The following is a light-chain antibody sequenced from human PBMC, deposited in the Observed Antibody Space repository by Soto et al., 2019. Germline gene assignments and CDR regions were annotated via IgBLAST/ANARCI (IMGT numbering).Light chain of an antibody. CDR1: SXDVGSYNL. Sequence: QSVLTQPASVSGSPGQSITISFTGTSXDVGSYNLVSWYQKHPGKAPKLMIYEGSKRPSGVSNRFSGSKSGNTASLTISGLQAEDEADYYCCSYAGSSTFVFGTGTKVTVL. CDR2: EGS. CDR3: CSYAGSSTFV. J-gene: IGLJ1*01. V-gene: IGLV2-23*01.